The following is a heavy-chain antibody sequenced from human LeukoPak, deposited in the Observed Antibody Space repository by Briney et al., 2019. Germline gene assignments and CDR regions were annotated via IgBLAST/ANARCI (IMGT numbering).Heavy chain of an antibody. D-gene: IGHD3-10*01. V-gene: IGHV3-30*02. Sequence: GGSLRLSCAASGFTFSSYGIHWVRQAPGKGLEWVAFIRYDGSNKYYGDSVKGRFTISRDNSKSTVYLYMNSLRGDDTAVYYCAKEGSLWFGELFGYWGQGTLVTVSS. CDR3: AKEGSLWFGELFGY. CDR1: GFTFSSYG. J-gene: IGHJ4*02. CDR2: IRYDGSNK.